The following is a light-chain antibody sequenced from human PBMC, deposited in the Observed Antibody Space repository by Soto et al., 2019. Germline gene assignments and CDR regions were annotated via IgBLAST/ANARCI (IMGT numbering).Light chain of an antibody. J-gene: IGLJ2*01. CDR1: SSDVGGYNY. CDR3: SSYTSSSTLVV. CDR2: DVS. Sequence: QSALTQPASVAGSPGQSITISCTGTSSDVGGYNYVSWYQQHPGKAPKLMIYDVSNRPSGVSNRFSGCKSGNTASLTISGLQAEDEAGYYCSSYTSSSTLVVFGGGTKLAVL. V-gene: IGLV2-14*01.